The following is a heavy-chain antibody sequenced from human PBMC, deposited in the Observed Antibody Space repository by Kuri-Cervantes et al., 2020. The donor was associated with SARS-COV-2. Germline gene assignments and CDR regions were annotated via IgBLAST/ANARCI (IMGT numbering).Heavy chain of an antibody. V-gene: IGHV3-74*01. D-gene: IGHD1-26*01. CDR3: ASERWELSWFDP. CDR1: GFTFSSYS. Sequence: GGSLRLSCAASGFTFSSYSMNWVRQAPGKGLEWVSRINSDGSSTSYADSVKGRFTISRDNAKNTLYLQMNSLRAEDTAVYYCASERWELSWFDPWGQGTLVTVSS. J-gene: IGHJ5*02. CDR2: INSDGSST.